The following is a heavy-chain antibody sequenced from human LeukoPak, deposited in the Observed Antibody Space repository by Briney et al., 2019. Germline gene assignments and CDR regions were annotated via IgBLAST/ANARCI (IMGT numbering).Heavy chain of an antibody. J-gene: IGHJ4*02. CDR2: IYNSGRT. CDR1: RFTVSSNY. Sequence: GGSLRLSCAASRFTVSSNYMSWVRQAPGKGLEWVSVIYNSGRTFYADSVKGRFTISRDNSKNTLYLQMNSLSGDDTSMYFCARAYGGLIDYWGQGTLVTVSS. CDR3: ARAYGGLIDY. V-gene: IGHV3-66*03. D-gene: IGHD3-16*01.